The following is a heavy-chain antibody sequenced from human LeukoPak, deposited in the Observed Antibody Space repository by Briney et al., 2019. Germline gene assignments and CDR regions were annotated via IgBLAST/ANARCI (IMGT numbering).Heavy chain of an antibody. D-gene: IGHD2-15*01. Sequence: ASVKVSCKASGYTFTGYYMHWVRQAPGQGLEWMGRINPNSGDTNYAQKFQGRVTMTRDTSISTAYMELSRLRPDDTAVYYCARACSGGSCYSDNWFDPWGQGTLVTVSS. CDR3: ARACSGGSCYSDNWFDP. CDR2: INPNSGDT. J-gene: IGHJ5*02. CDR1: GYTFTGYY. V-gene: IGHV1-2*06.